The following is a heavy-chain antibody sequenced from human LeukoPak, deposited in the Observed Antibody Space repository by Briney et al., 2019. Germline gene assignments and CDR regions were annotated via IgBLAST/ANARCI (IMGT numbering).Heavy chain of an antibody. CDR2: INPNSGGT. Sequence: ASVKVSCKASGYTFTGYYMHWVRQAPGQGLEWMGWINPNSGGTNYAQKFQGRVTMTRDTSISTAYMELSRLRSDDTAVYYCAGRGDYYDSSGYYQNWGQGTLFTVSS. D-gene: IGHD3-22*01. V-gene: IGHV1-2*02. J-gene: IGHJ4*02. CDR1: GYTFTGYY. CDR3: AGRGDYYDSSGYYQN.